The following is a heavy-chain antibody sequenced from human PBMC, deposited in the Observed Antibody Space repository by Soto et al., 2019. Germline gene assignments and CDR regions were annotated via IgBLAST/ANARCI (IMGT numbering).Heavy chain of an antibody. D-gene: IGHD4-4*01. CDR2: IYYSGST. CDR3: ASSVTTGLFDY. V-gene: IGHV4-30-4*01. Sequence: SETLSLTCTVSGGSISSGDYYWSWIRQPPGKGLEWIGYIYYSGSTYYNPSLKSRVTISVDTSKNQFSLKLSSVTAADTAVYYWASSVTTGLFDYWGQGTLVTVSS. J-gene: IGHJ4*02. CDR1: GGSISSGDYY.